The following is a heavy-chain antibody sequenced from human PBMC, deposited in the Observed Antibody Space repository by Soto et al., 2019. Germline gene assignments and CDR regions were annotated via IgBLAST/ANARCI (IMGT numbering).Heavy chain of an antibody. J-gene: IGHJ6*03. Sequence: GGSLRLSCAASGFTFSSYAMSWVRQAPGKGLEWVSAISGSGGSTYYADSVKGRFIISRDNSKNTLYLQMNSLRAEDTAVYYCATDDALSGVNYYYYMDVWGKGTTVTVSS. CDR2: ISGSGGST. D-gene: IGHD2-8*02. V-gene: IGHV3-23*01. CDR3: ATDDALSGVNYYYYMDV. CDR1: GFTFSSYA.